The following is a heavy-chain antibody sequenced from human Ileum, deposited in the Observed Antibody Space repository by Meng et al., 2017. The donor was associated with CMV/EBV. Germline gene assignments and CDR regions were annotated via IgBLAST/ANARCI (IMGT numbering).Heavy chain of an antibody. CDR3: LRGNSGYGVFDY. V-gene: IGHV3-74*01. D-gene: IGHD2-2*03. CDR2: IYGTNT. J-gene: IGHJ4*02. CDR1: GFNINSFW. Sequence: GESLKISCKVSGFNINSFWMHWVRQVPGRGLVWVSRIYGTNTYYADSVKGRFVISRDNAKNTLYLDMNNLRAEDTAVYYCLRGNSGYGVFDYWGQGNLVTVSS.